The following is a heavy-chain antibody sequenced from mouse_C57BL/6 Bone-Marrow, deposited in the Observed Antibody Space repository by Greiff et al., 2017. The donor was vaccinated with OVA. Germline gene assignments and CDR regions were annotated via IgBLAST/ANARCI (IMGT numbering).Heavy chain of an antibody. J-gene: IGHJ1*03. CDR1: GYSFTGYY. Sequence: EVQLQQSGPELVKPGASVKISCKASGYSFTGYYMNWVKQSPEKSLEWIGEINPSTGGTTYNQKFKAKATLTVDKSSSTAYMQLTSLTSEDSAVYYCARGDGYFWYFDVWGTGTTVTVSS. V-gene: IGHV1-42*01. D-gene: IGHD2-3*01. CDR2: INPSTGGT. CDR3: ARGDGYFWYFDV.